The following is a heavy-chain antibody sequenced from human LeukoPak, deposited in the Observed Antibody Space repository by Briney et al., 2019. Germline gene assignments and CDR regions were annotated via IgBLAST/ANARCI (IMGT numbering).Heavy chain of an antibody. Sequence: PSETLSLTCTVSGGSISNYYWSWIRQPPGKGLEWIGYIYYSGSTNYNPSLKSRVTISVDTSKNQFSLKLSSVTAADTAVYYCARGETYSSSWYFDYWGQGTLVTVSS. CDR3: ARGETYSSSWYFDY. V-gene: IGHV4-59*08. CDR2: IYYSGST. CDR1: GGSISNYY. D-gene: IGHD6-13*01. J-gene: IGHJ4*02.